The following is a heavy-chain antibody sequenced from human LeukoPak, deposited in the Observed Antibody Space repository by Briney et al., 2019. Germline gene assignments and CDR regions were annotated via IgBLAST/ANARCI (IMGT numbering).Heavy chain of an antibody. V-gene: IGHV1-69*05. CDR1: GGTFSSYA. D-gene: IGHD3-10*01. Sequence: SVKVSCKASGGTFSSYAISWVRQAPGQGLEWMGGIIPIFGTANYAQKFQGRVTITTDESTSTAYMELSSLRSEDTAVYYCARSGFGQGSWFDPWGQGTLVTVSS. CDR2: IIPIFGTA. J-gene: IGHJ5*02. CDR3: ARSGFGQGSWFDP.